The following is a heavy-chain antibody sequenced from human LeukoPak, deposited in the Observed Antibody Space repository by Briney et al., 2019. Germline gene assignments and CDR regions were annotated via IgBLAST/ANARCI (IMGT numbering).Heavy chain of an antibody. CDR2: INPTGTST. Sequence: ASVKVSCKASGYSFTSNYMHWVRQAPGQGLEWVGLINPTGTSTTYAQKFQGRVTMTRDMSTTTDYMELRSLRSDDTVVYYCARDLRSVNDAFDIWGQGTMVTVSS. CDR1: GYSFTSNY. D-gene: IGHD4-11*01. J-gene: IGHJ3*02. CDR3: ARDLRSVNDAFDI. V-gene: IGHV1-46*01.